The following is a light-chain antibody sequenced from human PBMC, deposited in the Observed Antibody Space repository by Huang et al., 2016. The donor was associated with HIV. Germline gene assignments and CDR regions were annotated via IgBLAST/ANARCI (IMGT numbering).Light chain of an antibody. J-gene: IGKJ4*01. CDR3: QQSYSTPLT. Sequence: IQMTQSPSSLSASVGDRVTITCRASQTIRNYLNWYQQKPGKAPNLLIFTTSRLEGGVPPSFSGGGSGTEFTFTINSLQPEDFATYYCQQSYSTPLTFGGGTKVEIK. CDR1: QTIRNY. V-gene: IGKV1-39*01. CDR2: TTS.